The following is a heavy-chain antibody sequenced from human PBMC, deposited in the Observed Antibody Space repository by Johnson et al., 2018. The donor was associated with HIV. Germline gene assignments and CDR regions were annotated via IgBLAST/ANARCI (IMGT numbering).Heavy chain of an antibody. J-gene: IGHJ3*02. D-gene: IGHD1-26*01. CDR3: ARDPSVGASSAFDI. CDR1: GFSFDDYA. Sequence: VQLVESGGVAVQPGGSLRLSCAASGFSFDDYAMHWVRQAPGKGLEWVSLISSDGGNTYYADSVKGRFIISRDNSKNTLYLQMNSLRAEDTAVYYCARDPSVGASSAFDIWGQGTMVTVSS. V-gene: IGHV3-43D*03. CDR2: ISSDGGNT.